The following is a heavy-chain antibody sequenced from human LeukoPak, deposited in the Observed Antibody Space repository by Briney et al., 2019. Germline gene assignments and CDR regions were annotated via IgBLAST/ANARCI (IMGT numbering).Heavy chain of an antibody. Sequence: GGSLRLSCAASGFTFSSYWMSWVRQAPGKGLEWVANIKQDGSEKYYVDSVKGRFTISRDNAKNSLYLQMNSLGAEDTAVYYCARVPTQDYYDSSGYSDYWGQGTLVTVSS. V-gene: IGHV3-7*01. D-gene: IGHD3-22*01. CDR3: ARVPTQDYYDSSGYSDY. J-gene: IGHJ4*02. CDR2: IKQDGSEK. CDR1: GFTFSSYW.